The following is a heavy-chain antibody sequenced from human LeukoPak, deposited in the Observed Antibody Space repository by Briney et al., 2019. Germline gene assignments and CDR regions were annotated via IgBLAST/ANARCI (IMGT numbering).Heavy chain of an antibody. J-gene: IGHJ4*02. Sequence: SETLSLTCAVSGYSISSGYYWAWIRQPPGKGLEWIGSIFHSGSTYYNPSLKSRVTISVDTSKKQFSLKLSSVTAADTAVYHCARHDRMITFGGVIVLNSRFDYLGQGSLVTVSS. V-gene: IGHV4-38-2*01. D-gene: IGHD3-16*02. CDR2: IFHSGST. CDR1: GYSISSGYY. CDR3: ARHDRMITFGGVIVLNSRFDY.